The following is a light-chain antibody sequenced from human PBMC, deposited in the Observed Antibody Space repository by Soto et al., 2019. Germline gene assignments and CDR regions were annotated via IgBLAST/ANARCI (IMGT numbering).Light chain of an antibody. CDR2: DAS. Sequence: DMQMTQSPSTLSASVGDRVTITCRASQNINRWLAWYQQRPGKAPKLLMYDASTWESGVPSRFSGSGSGTEFTLTISSLQPDDSATYYCQQYNRFFGQGTKLEIK. J-gene: IGKJ2*01. CDR3: QQYNRF. CDR1: QNINRW. V-gene: IGKV1-5*01.